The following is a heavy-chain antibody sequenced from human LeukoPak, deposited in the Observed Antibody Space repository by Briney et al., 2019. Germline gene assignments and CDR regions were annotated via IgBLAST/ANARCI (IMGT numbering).Heavy chain of an antibody. V-gene: IGHV4-59*08. CDR1: GGSISSYY. CDR3: ARQYGIAVALDY. J-gene: IGHJ4*02. CDR2: IYYSGST. Sequence: SETLSLTCTVSGGSISSYYWSWIRQPPGKGLEWIGCIYYSGSTNYNPSLKSRVTISVDTSKNQFSLKLSSVTAADTAVYYCARQYGIAVALDYWGQGTLVTVSS. D-gene: IGHD6-19*01.